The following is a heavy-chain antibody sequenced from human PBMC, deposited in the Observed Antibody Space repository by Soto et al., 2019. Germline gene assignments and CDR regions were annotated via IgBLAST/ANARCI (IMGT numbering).Heavy chain of an antibody. V-gene: IGHV3-73*01. Sequence: EVQLVESGGGLVQPGGSLKLSCAVSGFTFSGSAMHWVRQASGKGLEWVGRIRSKANSYATAYAASVKGRFTISRDESTNTSYLQMNSLKTEDTAVYYCTRGYGDYVRDYWGQGTLVTVSS. CDR3: TRGYGDYVRDY. CDR1: GFTFSGSA. D-gene: IGHD4-17*01. J-gene: IGHJ4*02. CDR2: IRSKANSYAT.